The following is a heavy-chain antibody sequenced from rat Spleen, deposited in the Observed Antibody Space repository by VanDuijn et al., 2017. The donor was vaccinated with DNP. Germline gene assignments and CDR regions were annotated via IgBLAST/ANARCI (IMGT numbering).Heavy chain of an antibody. CDR3: ARPPRTGHYFDY. CDR2: IRYDGGST. CDR1: GFSFSDYY. Sequence: EVQLVESGGGLVQPGRSLKLSCAASGFSFSDYYMAWIRQAPTKGLEWVAYIRYDGGSTYYGDSVKGRFTISRDNAESTLYLQMNSLRSEDTATYYCARPPRTGHYFDYWGQGVMVTVSS. D-gene: IGHD5-1*01. V-gene: IGHV5-22*01. J-gene: IGHJ2*01.